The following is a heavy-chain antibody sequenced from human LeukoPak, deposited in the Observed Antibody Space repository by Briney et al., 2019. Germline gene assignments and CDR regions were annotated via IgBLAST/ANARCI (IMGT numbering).Heavy chain of an antibody. V-gene: IGHV4-39*01. CDR1: GGSISSSSYY. J-gene: IGHJ4*02. CDR2: IYYSGST. Sequence: PSETLSLTCTVSGGSISSSSYYWGWIRQPPGKGLEWIGSIYYSGSTYYNPSLKSRVTISVDTSKNQFSLKLSSVTAADTAVYYCARFAWGFDYWGQGTLVTVSS. CDR3: ARFAWGFDY. D-gene: IGHD3-16*01.